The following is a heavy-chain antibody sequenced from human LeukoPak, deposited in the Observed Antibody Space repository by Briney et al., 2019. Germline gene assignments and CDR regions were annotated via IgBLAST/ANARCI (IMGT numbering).Heavy chain of an antibody. CDR3: ARSHDHLWGNYPDY. J-gene: IGHJ4*02. CDR2: IHHNGRI. V-gene: IGHV4/OR15-8*01. CDR1: GGSIDSTNW. D-gene: IGHD3-16*02. Sequence: SETLSLTCDVSGGSIDSTNWWNWVRQPPGKGLEWIGEIHHNGRINYNPSLKSRVTLSVDKSKNQFSLRLNSVTAADTAMYYCARSHDHLWGNYPDYWGQGTLVTVSS.